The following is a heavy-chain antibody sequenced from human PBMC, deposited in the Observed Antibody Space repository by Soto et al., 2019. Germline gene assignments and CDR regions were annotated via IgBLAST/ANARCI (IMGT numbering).Heavy chain of an antibody. CDR3: ARDQRVPAAIKYYYYYGMDV. J-gene: IGHJ6*02. CDR1: GFTFSSYW. V-gene: IGHV3-7*03. CDR2: IKQDGSEK. D-gene: IGHD2-2*01. Sequence: GGSLRLSCAASGFTFSSYWMSWVRQAPGKGLEWVANIKQDGSEKYYVDSVKGRFTISRDNAKNSLYLQMNSLRAEDTAVYYCARDQRVPAAIKYYYYYGMDVWGQGTTVTVSS.